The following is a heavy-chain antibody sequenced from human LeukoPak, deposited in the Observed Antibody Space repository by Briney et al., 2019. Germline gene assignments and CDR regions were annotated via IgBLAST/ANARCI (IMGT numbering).Heavy chain of an antibody. CDR3: AKQYYYDSSDWPSPFDY. V-gene: IGHV3-9*01. CDR1: GFTFDDYV. D-gene: IGHD3-22*01. J-gene: IGHJ4*02. CDR2: ISWNSGSI. Sequence: GGSLRLSCAASGFTFDDYVMHWVRQAPGKGLEGVSGISWNSGSIGYADSVKVRFTSSRDNAKNSLYLQINSLGAEDTALYYCAKQYYYDSSDWPSPFDYWGQGTLVTVSS.